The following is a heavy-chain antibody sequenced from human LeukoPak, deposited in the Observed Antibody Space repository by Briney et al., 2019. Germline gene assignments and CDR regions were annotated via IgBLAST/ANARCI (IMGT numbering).Heavy chain of an antibody. CDR3: AKASGSYYHHHFDY. CDR1: GFTFSSYG. Sequence: GRSLRLSCAASGFTFSSYGMHWVRQAPGKGLEWVAVIWYDGSNKYYADSVKGRFTISRDNSKNTLYLQMNSLRAEDPAVYYCAKASGSYYHHHFDYWGQGTLVTVSS. J-gene: IGHJ4*02. D-gene: IGHD3-10*01. CDR2: IWYDGSNK. V-gene: IGHV3-33*06.